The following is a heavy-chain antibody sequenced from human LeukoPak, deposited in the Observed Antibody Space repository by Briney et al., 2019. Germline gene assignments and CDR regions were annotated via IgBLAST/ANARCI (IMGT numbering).Heavy chain of an antibody. CDR2: INAGNGNT. V-gene: IGHV1-3*01. J-gene: IGHJ4*02. Sequence: ASVKVSCKASGYTFTSYAMHWVRQAPGQRLEWMGWINAGNGNTKYSQKFQGRVTITRDTSVSTAYMELSSLRSEDTAVYYCARGRRGYCSGGSCYLGYFDYWGQGTLVTVSS. CDR3: ARGRRGYCSGGSCYLGYFDY. CDR1: GYTFTSYA. D-gene: IGHD2-15*01.